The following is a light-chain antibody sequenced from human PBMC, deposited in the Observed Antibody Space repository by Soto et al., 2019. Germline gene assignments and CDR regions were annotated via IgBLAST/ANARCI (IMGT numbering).Light chain of an antibody. V-gene: IGLV4-69*01. J-gene: IGLJ3*02. CDR1: SGYSTYA. CDR2: INYDGTH. Sequence: QAVVTQSPSASASPGASVKLTCTLSSGYSTYAIAWHQQQSEKGPRFLMKINYDGTHSKGDGFFDRFSGSSSGAERHLTISSLQSDDVAAYYCQSLGTGIQVFGGGTKLTVL. CDR3: QSLGTGIQV.